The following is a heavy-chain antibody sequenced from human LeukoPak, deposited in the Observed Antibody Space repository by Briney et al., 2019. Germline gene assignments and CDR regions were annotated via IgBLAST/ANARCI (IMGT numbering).Heavy chain of an antibody. D-gene: IGHD1-26*01. V-gene: IGHV4-59*01. Sequence: PSEALSLTCTVSGGSISSYYWSWIRQPPGKGLEWIGYIYYSGSTNYNPSLKSRVTISVDTSKNQFSLKLSSVTAADTAVYYCAKVSRGGQWELLFDYWGQGTLVTVSS. J-gene: IGHJ4*02. CDR3: AKVSRGGQWELLFDY. CDR1: GGSISSYY. CDR2: IYYSGST.